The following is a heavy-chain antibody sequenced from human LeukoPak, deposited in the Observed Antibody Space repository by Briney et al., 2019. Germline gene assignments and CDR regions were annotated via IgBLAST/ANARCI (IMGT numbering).Heavy chain of an antibody. CDR3: ARDGGLKWGYYYMDV. CDR2: IYTSGST. D-gene: IGHD3-16*01. Sequence: SETLSLTCTVSGGSISSGSYYWSWIRQPAGKGLEWIGRIYTSGSTNYNPSLKSRVTMSVDTSKNQFSLKLSSVTAADTAVYYCARDGGLKWGYYYMDVWGKGTTVTISS. CDR1: GGSISSGSYY. J-gene: IGHJ6*03. V-gene: IGHV4-61*02.